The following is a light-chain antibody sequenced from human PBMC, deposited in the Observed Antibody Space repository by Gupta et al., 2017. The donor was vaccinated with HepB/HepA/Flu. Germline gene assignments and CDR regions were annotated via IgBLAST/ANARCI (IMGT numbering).Light chain of an antibody. Sequence: DIQMTKSPSSLSASVGDRVTITFRASQSISSYVNWYQQKPGKAPKLLIYAASRLQSVLPSRFSSSGSGTDFTPTISSLQPEDFATYCRQQRYSTLTFGGGTKVQIK. J-gene: IGKJ4*01. V-gene: IGKV1-39*01. CDR1: QSISSY. CDR3: QQRYSTLT. CDR2: AAS.